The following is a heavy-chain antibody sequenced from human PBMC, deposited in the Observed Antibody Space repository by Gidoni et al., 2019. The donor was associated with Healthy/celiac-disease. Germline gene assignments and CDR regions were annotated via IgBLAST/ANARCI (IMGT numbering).Heavy chain of an antibody. CDR3: ARGGSSWYRFDY. CDR2: IYYSGST. CDR1: GGSISSYY. J-gene: IGHJ4*02. Sequence: QVQLQESGPGLVKPSETLSLTCTVPGGSISSYYWSWIRQPPGKGLEWIGYIYYSGSTNYNPSLKSRVTISVDTSKNQFSLKLSSVTAADTAVYYCARGGSSWYRFDYWGQGTLVTVSS. V-gene: IGHV4-59*01. D-gene: IGHD6-13*01.